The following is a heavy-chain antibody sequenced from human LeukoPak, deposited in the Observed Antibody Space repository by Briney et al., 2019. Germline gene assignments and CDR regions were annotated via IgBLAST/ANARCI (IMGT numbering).Heavy chain of an antibody. CDR2: LSSSGSHT. CDR1: GFTVSDYY. CDR3: ARDGYGALRFDC. J-gene: IGHJ4*02. Sequence: GGSLRRSCAASGFTVSDYYMSWIRQAPGKGLEWISYLSSSGSHTNFADSVEGRFTISRDNAKNSLYLQMNSLRVEDTAVYYCARDGYGALRFDCWGQGTLVTVSS. V-gene: IGHV3-11*06. D-gene: IGHD4/OR15-4a*01.